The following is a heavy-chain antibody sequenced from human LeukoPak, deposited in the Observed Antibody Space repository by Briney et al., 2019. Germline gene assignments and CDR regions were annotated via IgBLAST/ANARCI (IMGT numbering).Heavy chain of an antibody. D-gene: IGHD5-12*01. Sequence: GGSLRLSCAASGFTFSSYAMSWVRQAPGKGLEWVSAISGSGGSTYYADSVKGRFTITRDNSKNTLYLQMNSLRAEDTAVYYCAKAEGLGDAFDIWGQGTMVTVSS. CDR1: GFTFSSYA. J-gene: IGHJ3*02. CDR2: ISGSGGST. CDR3: AKAEGLGDAFDI. V-gene: IGHV3-23*01.